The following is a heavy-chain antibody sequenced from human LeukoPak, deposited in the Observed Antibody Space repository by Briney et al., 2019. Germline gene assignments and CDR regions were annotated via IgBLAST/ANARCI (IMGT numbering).Heavy chain of an antibody. D-gene: IGHD1-26*01. CDR1: DGSINSYY. CDR2: IYYNGNT. Sequence: PSETLSLTCSVSDGSINSYYWNWIRRPPGKGLEWIGYIYYNGNTNYSPSLKSRVTMSVDTSKNLFSLKVSSVTAADTAVYYCARGRSNYYGMDVWGQGTTVTVS. CDR3: ARGRSNYYGMDV. J-gene: IGHJ6*02. V-gene: IGHV4-59*01.